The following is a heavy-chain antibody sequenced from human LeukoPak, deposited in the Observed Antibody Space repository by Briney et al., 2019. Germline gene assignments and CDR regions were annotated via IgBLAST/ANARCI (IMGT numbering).Heavy chain of an antibody. CDR3: ARDSGTTGEVKFDP. CDR1: GGSISRSY. Sequence: SSETLSLTCTVSGGSISRSYWSWMRQPAGKGPEWIGRIYGSGTITYNPSLESRVTMSVDTSKNQFSLKLRSVTAADTAVYYCARDSGTTGEVKFDPWGQGILVTVSS. V-gene: IGHV4-4*07. D-gene: IGHD3-10*01. J-gene: IGHJ5*02. CDR2: IYGSGTI.